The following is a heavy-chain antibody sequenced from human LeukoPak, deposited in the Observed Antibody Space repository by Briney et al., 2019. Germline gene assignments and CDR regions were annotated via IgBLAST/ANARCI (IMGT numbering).Heavy chain of an antibody. CDR2: IIPIFGTA. Sequence: SVKVSCTASGGTFSSYAISWVRQAPGQGLEWMGGIIPIFGTANYAQKFQGRVTITADESTSTAYMELSSLRSEDTAVYYCARVGLQLRYFDWSPTNWFDPWGQGTLVTVSS. D-gene: IGHD3-9*01. V-gene: IGHV1-69*13. CDR1: GGTFSSYA. CDR3: ARVGLQLRYFDWSPTNWFDP. J-gene: IGHJ5*02.